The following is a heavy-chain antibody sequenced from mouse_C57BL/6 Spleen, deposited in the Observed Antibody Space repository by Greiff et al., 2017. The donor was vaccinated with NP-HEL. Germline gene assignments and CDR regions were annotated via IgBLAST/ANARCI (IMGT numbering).Heavy chain of an antibody. CDR3: ARGYYGSSRGAWFAY. Sequence: VQLQQSGAELARPGASVKLSCKASGYTFTSYGISWVKQRTGQGLEWIGEIYPRSGNTYYNEKFKGKATLTADKSSSTAYMELRSLTSEDSAVYFCARGYYGSSRGAWFAYWGQGTLVTVSA. D-gene: IGHD1-1*01. CDR1: GYTFTSYG. V-gene: IGHV1-81*01. J-gene: IGHJ3*01. CDR2: IYPRSGNT.